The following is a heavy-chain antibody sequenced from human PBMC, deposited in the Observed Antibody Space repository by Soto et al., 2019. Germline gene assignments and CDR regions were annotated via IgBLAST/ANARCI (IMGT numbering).Heavy chain of an antibody. CDR1: GFTFSSYI. Sequence: GGSLRLSCAASGFTFSSYIMNWVRQAPGKGLEWVSNIKQDGSTKYYVDSVKGRFTISRDNAKNSLFLQMNSLRAEDTAVYYCARDNSGGSYYAYWGQGTLVTVSS. V-gene: IGHV3-7*01. D-gene: IGHD2-15*01. CDR2: IKQDGSTK. J-gene: IGHJ4*02. CDR3: ARDNSGGSYYAY.